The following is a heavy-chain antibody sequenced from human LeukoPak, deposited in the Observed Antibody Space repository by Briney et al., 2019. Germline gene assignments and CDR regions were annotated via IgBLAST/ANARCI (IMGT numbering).Heavy chain of an antibody. V-gene: IGHV3-11*01. CDR1: GFTFSDYY. J-gene: IGHJ4*02. CDR3: AKGFDPDGY. Sequence: GGSLRLSCAASGFTFSDYYMSWIRQAPGKGLEWVSYITNSGSTIYYADSVKGRFTISRDDSKNTLYLQLNSLRAEDTAIYYCAKGFDPDGYWGQGTLVTVSS. D-gene: IGHD3-9*01. CDR2: ITNSGSTI.